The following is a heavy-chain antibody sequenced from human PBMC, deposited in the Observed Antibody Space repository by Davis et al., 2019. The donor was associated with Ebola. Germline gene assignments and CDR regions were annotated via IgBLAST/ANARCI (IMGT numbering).Heavy chain of an antibody. CDR3: ARDVDGYNLGYYFDY. D-gene: IGHD5-24*01. CDR1: GGTFSSYA. Sequence: SVKVSCKASGGTFSSYAISWVRQAPGQGLEWMGGIIPIFGTANYAQKFQGRVTITADESTSTAYMELSSLRSEDTAVYYCARDVDGYNLGYYFDYWGQGTLVTVSS. CDR2: IIPIFGTA. V-gene: IGHV1-69*13. J-gene: IGHJ4*02.